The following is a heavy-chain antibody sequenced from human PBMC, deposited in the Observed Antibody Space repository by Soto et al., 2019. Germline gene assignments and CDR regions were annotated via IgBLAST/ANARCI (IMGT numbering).Heavy chain of an antibody. CDR2: IYYSGST. CDR1: GGSVSSGDYY. V-gene: IGHV4-61*08. D-gene: IGHD5-18*01. CDR3: ARIPVDTYMINWFDP. Sequence: SETLSLTCTVSGGSVSSGDYYWSWIRQPPGKGLEWIGYIYYSGSTNYNPSLKSRVSISLDTSKNQFSLRLTSVTAADTAVYYCARIPVDTYMINWFDPWGQGTLVTVSS. J-gene: IGHJ5*02.